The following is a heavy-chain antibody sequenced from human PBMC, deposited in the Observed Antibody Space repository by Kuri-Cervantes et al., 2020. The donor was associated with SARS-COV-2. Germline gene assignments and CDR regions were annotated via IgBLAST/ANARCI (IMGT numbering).Heavy chain of an antibody. Sequence: ASVKVSCKASGYTFTSYYMHWVRQAPGQGLEWMGIINPSGGSTSYAQKFQGRVTMTRDTSTSTVYMELSSLRSEDTAVYYCAADYDFWSGYYTRRGRHYYYYGMDVWGQGTTVTVSS. V-gene: IGHV1-46*01. CDR2: INPSGGST. J-gene: IGHJ6*02. D-gene: IGHD3-3*01. CDR1: GYTFTSYY. CDR3: AADYDFWSGYYTRRGRHYYYYGMDV.